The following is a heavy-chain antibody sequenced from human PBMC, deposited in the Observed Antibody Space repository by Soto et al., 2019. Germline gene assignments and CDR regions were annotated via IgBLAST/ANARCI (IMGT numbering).Heavy chain of an antibody. CDR1: GFTFRTYW. J-gene: IGHJ4*02. CDR3: ARDVSNAVDY. CDR2: IASDGSST. D-gene: IGHD4-4*01. Sequence: EVQLVESGGGLVQPGGSLRLSCAASGFTFRTYWMHWVRQVPGKGLVWVSRIASDGSSTNYADSVKGRFTISRDNAKNTLYPQMNSLRAEDSAVYYCARDVSNAVDYWGQGTLVTVSS. V-gene: IGHV3-74*01.